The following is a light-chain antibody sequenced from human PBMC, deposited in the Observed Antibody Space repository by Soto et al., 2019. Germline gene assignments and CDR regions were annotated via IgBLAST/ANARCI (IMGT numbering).Light chain of an antibody. J-gene: IGKJ4*01. CDR3: QQYNTFPLT. CDR1: QSLSGW. CDR2: KAS. Sequence: DIQMTQSPSTLSASVGDRVTITCRASQSLSGWLAWYQEKPGKAPKLLIYKASSLESGVPSRFSGSGSETEFTLTISSLQPDDFATYYCQQYNTFPLTFGGGTKVEIK. V-gene: IGKV1-5*03.